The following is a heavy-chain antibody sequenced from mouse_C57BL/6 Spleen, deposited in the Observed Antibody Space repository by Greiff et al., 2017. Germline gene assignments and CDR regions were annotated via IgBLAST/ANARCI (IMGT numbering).Heavy chain of an antibody. CDR3: ARNDGYDTFAY. CDR2: VWRGGST. V-gene: IGHV2-2*01. Sequence: QVQLKQSGPGLVQPSQSLSITCTVSGFSLTSSGVHWVRQSQGKGLEWLGVVWRGGSTDSNAAFISRLSISKDNYKSQVFYKMNSRQAYDTAIYYCARNDGYDTFAYGGQGTLVTVSA. CDR1: GFSLTSSG. J-gene: IGHJ3*01. D-gene: IGHD2-2*01.